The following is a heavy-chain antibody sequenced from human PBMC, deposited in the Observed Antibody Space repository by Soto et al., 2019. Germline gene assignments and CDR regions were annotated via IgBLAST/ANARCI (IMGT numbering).Heavy chain of an antibody. D-gene: IGHD2-2*01. Sequence: ASVKVSCKASGGTFSSYAISWVRQAPGQGLEWMGGIIPIFGTANYAQKFQGRVTITADGSTSTAYMELSSLRSEDTAVYYCASNTDGYHDAFDIWGQGTMVTV. J-gene: IGHJ3*02. CDR2: IIPIFGTA. V-gene: IGHV1-69*13. CDR3: ASNTDGYHDAFDI. CDR1: GGTFSSYA.